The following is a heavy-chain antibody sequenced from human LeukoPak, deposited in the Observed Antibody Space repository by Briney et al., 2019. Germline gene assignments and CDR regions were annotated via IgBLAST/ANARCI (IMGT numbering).Heavy chain of an antibody. J-gene: IGHJ4*02. Sequence: SETLSLTCAVYGGSFSGYYWSWIRQPPGKGLEWIGEINHSGSTNYNPSLKSRVTISVDTSKNQFSLKLSSVTAADTAVYYCASTPTAFYDSSGYHYYFDYWGQGTLVTVSS. CDR2: INHSGST. CDR1: GGSFSGYY. D-gene: IGHD3-22*01. CDR3: ASTPTAFYDSSGYHYYFDY. V-gene: IGHV4-34*01.